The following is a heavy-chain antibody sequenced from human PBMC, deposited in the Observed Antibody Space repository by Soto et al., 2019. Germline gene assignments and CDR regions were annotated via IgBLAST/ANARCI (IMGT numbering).Heavy chain of an antibody. V-gene: IGHV1-8*01. CDR2: MNPNSGNT. CDR3: ARGTAKHRGFYYDSSGYYYWFDP. D-gene: IGHD3-22*01. J-gene: IGHJ5*02. Sequence: EASVKVSCKASGYTFTSYDINWVRQATGQGLEWMGWMNPNSGNTGYAQKFQGRVTMTRNTSISTAYMELSSLRSEDTAVYYCARGTAKHRGFYYDSSGYYYWFDPWGQGTLVTVSS. CDR1: GYTFTSYD.